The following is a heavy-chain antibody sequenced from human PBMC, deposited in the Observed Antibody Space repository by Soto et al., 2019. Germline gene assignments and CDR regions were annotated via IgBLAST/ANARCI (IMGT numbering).Heavy chain of an antibody. D-gene: IGHD2-15*01. CDR1: GFTFSSYA. V-gene: IGHV3-23*01. Sequence: GESLKISCAASGFTFSSYAMSWVRQAPGKGLEWVSAISGSGGSTYYADSVKGRFTISRDNSKNTLYLQMNSLRAEDTAVYYCAKDIEPDGRGHFDYWGQGTLVTVSS. J-gene: IGHJ4*02. CDR3: AKDIEPDGRGHFDY. CDR2: ISGSGGST.